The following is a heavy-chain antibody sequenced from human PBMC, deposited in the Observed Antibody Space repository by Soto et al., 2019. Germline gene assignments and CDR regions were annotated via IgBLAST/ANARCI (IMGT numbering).Heavy chain of an antibody. CDR2: ISYDGSNK. J-gene: IGHJ6*02. CDR3: PKAETVPSYYYYGMDV. Sequence: PGGSLRLSCAASGFTFSSYGMHWVRQAPGKGLEWVAVISYDGSNKYYADSVKGRFTISRDNSKNTLYLQMNSLRAEDTAVYYCPKAETVPSYYYYGMDVWGQGTTVTVSS. CDR1: GFTFSSYG. V-gene: IGHV3-30*18.